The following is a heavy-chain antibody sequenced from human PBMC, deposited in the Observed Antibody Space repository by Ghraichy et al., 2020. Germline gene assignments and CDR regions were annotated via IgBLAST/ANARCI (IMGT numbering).Heavy chain of an antibody. J-gene: IGHJ4*02. V-gene: IGHV4-59*08. Sequence: SQTLSLTCTVSGGSISSYYWSWIRQPPGKGLEWIGYIHYSGNTNHNPSLKSRVTVSVDTSKNQFSLKLSSVTAADTAVYYCARHRYSSGWFPFDFWGQGILVTVSS. D-gene: IGHD6-19*01. CDR3: ARHRYSSGWFPFDF. CDR2: IHYSGNT. CDR1: GGSISSYY.